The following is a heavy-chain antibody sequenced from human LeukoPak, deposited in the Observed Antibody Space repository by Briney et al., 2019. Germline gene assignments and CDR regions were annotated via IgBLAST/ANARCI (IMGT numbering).Heavy chain of an antibody. CDR2: IYPGDSDT. Sequence: GESLKISCKGSGYIFTSYWIGWVRQMPGKGLEWMGIIYPGDSDTRYSPSFQGQVTISADKSISTAYLQWSSLKASDTAMYYCARPYYDSSGYYPYYFDYWGQGTLVTVSS. J-gene: IGHJ4*02. V-gene: IGHV5-51*01. CDR3: ARPYYDSSGYYPYYFDY. CDR1: GYIFTSYW. D-gene: IGHD3-22*01.